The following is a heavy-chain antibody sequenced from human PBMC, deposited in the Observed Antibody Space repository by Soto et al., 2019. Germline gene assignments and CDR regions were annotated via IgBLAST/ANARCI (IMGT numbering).Heavy chain of an antibody. CDR3: ARVPPP. Sequence: QPQLQESGSGLVKPSQTLSLTCAVSGGSIRSGGYSWSWIRQPPGKGLEWIGYIYRSGSTYSNPSLKTIVTISVDRSDNQFSLKVSSVTAADTAVYYGARVPPPWGQGTLVTVSS. J-gene: IGHJ5*02. V-gene: IGHV4-30-2*01. CDR2: IYRSGST. CDR1: GGSIRSGGYS.